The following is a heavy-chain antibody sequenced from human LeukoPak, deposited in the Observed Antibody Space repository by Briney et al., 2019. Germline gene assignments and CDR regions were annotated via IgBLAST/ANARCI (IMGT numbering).Heavy chain of an antibody. Sequence: SETLSLICTVSGGSISSHYWSWIRQPLGKGLGWIGYMFYSGTTNYNPSLKSRVTMSVDTSKNQFSLKLSSVTAADTAVYYCAIYSSSPEWFGPWGQGTLVTVSS. D-gene: IGHD6-6*01. CDR2: MFYSGTT. J-gene: IGHJ5*02. V-gene: IGHV4-59*11. CDR3: AIYSSSPEWFGP. CDR1: GGSISSHY.